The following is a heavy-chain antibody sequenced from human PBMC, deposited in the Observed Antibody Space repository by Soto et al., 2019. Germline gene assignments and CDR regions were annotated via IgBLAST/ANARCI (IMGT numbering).Heavy chain of an antibody. CDR1: GFTFSVFG. D-gene: IGHD3-3*01. V-gene: IGHV3-30*18. Sequence: QVQLVESGGGVVQPGRSLRLSCAASGFTFSVFGMHWVRQAPGKGLEWAAVISNDGNSEHYADSVKGRFTISRDNSKNTFYLQMNSLSVEDTAVYYCAKTITTIGVSSTGRGALLDNWGQGILVSVSS. CDR3: AKTITTIGVSSTGRGALLDN. J-gene: IGHJ4*02. CDR2: ISNDGNSE.